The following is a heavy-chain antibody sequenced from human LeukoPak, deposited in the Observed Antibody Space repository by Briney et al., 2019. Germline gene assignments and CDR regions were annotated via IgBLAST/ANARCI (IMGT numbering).Heavy chain of an antibody. CDR3: AKDIRVWGSYRYPCLDY. J-gene: IGHJ4*02. D-gene: IGHD3-16*02. CDR2: TSYDGDNK. V-gene: IGHV3-30*18. CDR1: GFSFSSYG. Sequence: PGGSLRLSCAASGFSFSSYGMHWVRQAPGKGLEWVAVTSYDGDNKYYADSVNGRFTISRDNSKNTLSLQMDSLRAEDTAVYYCAKDIRVWGSYRYPCLDYWGQGTLVTVSS.